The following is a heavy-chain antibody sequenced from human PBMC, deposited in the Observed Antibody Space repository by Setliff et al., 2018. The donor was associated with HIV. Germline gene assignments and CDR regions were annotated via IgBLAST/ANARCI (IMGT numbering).Heavy chain of an antibody. Sequence: ASVKVSCKASGYTFTTYGISWVRQAPGQGLEWMGWISAYNDNTNYAQKVQGRVTMTTDTSTSTAYMVLRSLRSDDTAVYYCARDLGYCTSTSCYGVFDYWGQGTLVTVSS. CDR2: ISAYNDNT. CDR1: GYTFTTYG. CDR3: ARDLGYCTSTSCYGVFDY. V-gene: IGHV1-18*01. D-gene: IGHD2-2*01. J-gene: IGHJ4*02.